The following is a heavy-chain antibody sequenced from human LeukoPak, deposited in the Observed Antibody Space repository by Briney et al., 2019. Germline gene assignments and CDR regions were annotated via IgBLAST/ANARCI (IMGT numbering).Heavy chain of an antibody. Sequence: ASVKVSCKASGYTFTGYYMHWVRQAPGQGLEWMGWINPNSGGTNYAQKFQGSVTMTRDTSISTVYMELSRLRSDDTAVYYCARASGSYWWFDSWGQGTLVSVSS. CDR2: INPNSGGT. CDR1: GYTFTGYY. J-gene: IGHJ5*01. D-gene: IGHD1-26*01. CDR3: ARASGSYWWFDS. V-gene: IGHV1-2*02.